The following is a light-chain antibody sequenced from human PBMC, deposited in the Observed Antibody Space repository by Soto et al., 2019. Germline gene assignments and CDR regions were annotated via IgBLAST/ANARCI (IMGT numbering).Light chain of an antibody. CDR1: ESISDY. Sequence: DIQMTQSPSTLSASVGDRVTITCLASESISDYLAWYQQKPGKAPKLLIYDASNLESGVPSTFSGSGSGTEFTLTISSLQPDDFATYYCQQYYTYWHMFGQGTKV. CDR3: QQYYTYWHM. J-gene: IGKJ1*01. V-gene: IGKV1-5*01. CDR2: DAS.